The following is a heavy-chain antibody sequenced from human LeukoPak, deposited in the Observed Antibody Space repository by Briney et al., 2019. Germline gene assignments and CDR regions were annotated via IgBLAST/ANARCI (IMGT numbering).Heavy chain of an antibody. J-gene: IGHJ6*03. D-gene: IGHD3-22*01. CDR3: ARSSEGRYYYDSSGFSYYYYYMDV. CDR1: GFTFSSYS. Sequence: LRLSCAASGFTFSSYSMNWVRQPPGKGLEWIGNIYYSGSTYYNPSLRSRVTISVDTSKNQFSLKLSSVTAADTAVYYCARSSEGRYYYDSSGFSYYYYYMDVWGKGTTVTIPS. V-gene: IGHV4-59*01. CDR2: IYYSGST.